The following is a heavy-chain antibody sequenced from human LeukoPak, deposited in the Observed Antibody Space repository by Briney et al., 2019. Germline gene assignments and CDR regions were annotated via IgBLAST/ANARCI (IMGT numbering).Heavy chain of an antibody. J-gene: IGHJ3*02. Sequence: RASVKVSCKASGYTFTSYDINWARQATGQGLEWMGWMNPNSGNTGYAQKFQGRVTITRNTSISTAYMELSSLRSEDTAVYYCARAALTPYYDFWSGYNYDAFDIWGQGTMVTVSS. V-gene: IGHV1-8*03. CDR1: GYTFTSYD. CDR2: MNPNSGNT. CDR3: ARAALTPYYDFWSGYNYDAFDI. D-gene: IGHD3-3*01.